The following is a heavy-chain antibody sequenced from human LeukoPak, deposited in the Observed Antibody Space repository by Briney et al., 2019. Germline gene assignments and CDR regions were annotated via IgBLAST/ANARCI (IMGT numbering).Heavy chain of an antibody. CDR3: ASPTETTVDAFDI. J-gene: IGHJ3*02. CDR1: GYTFTSYG. V-gene: IGHV1-18*01. D-gene: IGHD4-17*01. Sequence: ASVKVSCKASGYTFTSYGISWVRQAPGEGLEWMGWISAYNGNTNYAQKLQGRVTMTTDTSTSTAYMELRSLRSDDTAVYYCASPTETTVDAFDIWGQGTMVTVSS. CDR2: ISAYNGNT.